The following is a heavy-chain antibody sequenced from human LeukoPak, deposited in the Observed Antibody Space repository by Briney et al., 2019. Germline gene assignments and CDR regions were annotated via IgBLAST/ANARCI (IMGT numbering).Heavy chain of an antibody. J-gene: IGHJ4*02. CDR3: ARSPGAHSDY. V-gene: IGHV4-4*07. CDR1: GGSISRYY. Sequence: SETLSLTCTVSGGSISRYYWSWIRQPAGKGLEWIGRIYTGDTSYNPSLKSRVTMSVDTSKNQFSLKLSSVTAADTAVYYCARSPGAHSDYWGQGTLVTVSS. CDR2: IYTGDT.